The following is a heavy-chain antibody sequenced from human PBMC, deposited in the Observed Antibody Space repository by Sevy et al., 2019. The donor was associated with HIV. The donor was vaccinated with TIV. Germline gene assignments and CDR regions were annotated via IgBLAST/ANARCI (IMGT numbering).Heavy chain of an antibody. J-gene: IGHJ6*03. Sequence: SETLSLTCTVSGGSISSYYWSWLRQPAGKGLEWIGSIYTSGSTNYNPSLKSRVTMSVDTSKNQFSLKLSSVTAADTAVYYCARDRSIAATYYYYYMDVWGKGTTVTVSS. CDR3: ARDRSIAATYYYYYMDV. V-gene: IGHV4-4*07. D-gene: IGHD6-6*01. CDR1: GGSISSYY. CDR2: IYTSGST.